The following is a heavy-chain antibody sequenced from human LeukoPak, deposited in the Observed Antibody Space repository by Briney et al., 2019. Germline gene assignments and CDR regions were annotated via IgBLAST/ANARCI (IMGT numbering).Heavy chain of an antibody. CDR3: ARINTDQYSTSDF. Sequence: GGSLRLSCAAYGFTFSRSWMNWVRQVPGKGLEWVANIKEDGGEKYYLDSVKGRFTISRDNAKNSMYLQMNSLRAEDTAVYYCARINTDQYSTSDFWGQGTLVTVSS. J-gene: IGHJ4*02. D-gene: IGHD2-2*01. CDR2: IKEDGGEK. CDR1: GFTFSRSW. V-gene: IGHV3-7*01.